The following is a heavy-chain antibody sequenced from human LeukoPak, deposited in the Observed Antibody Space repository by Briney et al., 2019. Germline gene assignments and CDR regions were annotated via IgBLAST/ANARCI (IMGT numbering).Heavy chain of an antibody. CDR2: ISWNSGSI. Sequence: PGGSLRLSCAASGFTFDDYAMHWVRQAPGKGLEWVSGISWNSGSIGYADSVKGRFTISRDNAKNSLYLQMNSLRAEDTALYYCAKERNVKGSGSRIQLSCPLDYWGQGTLVTVSS. CDR3: AKERNVKGSGSRIQLSCPLDY. V-gene: IGHV3-9*01. J-gene: IGHJ4*02. CDR1: GFTFDDYA. D-gene: IGHD5-18*01.